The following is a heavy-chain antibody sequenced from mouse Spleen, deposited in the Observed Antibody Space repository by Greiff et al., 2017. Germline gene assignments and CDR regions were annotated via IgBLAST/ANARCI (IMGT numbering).Heavy chain of an antibody. CDR1: GFTFSDYG. CDR3: AKYGMDY. V-gene: IGHV5-17*01. J-gene: IGHJ4*01. CDR2: ISSGSSTI. Sequence: EVKVVESGGGLVKPGGSLKLSCAASGFTFSDYGMHWVRQAPEKGLEWVAYISSGSSTIYYADTVKGRFTISRDNAKNTLFLQMTSLRSEDTAMYYCAKYGMDYWGQGTSVTVSS. D-gene: IGHD1-1*01.